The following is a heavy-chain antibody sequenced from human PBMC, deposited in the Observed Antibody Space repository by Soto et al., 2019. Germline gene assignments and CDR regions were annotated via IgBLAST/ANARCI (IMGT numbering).Heavy chain of an antibody. CDR1: GFTFSRYA. CDR2: ITGSGSIT. V-gene: IGHV3-23*01. D-gene: IGHD3-3*01. J-gene: IGHJ3*02. CDR3: ARDAGLRFLEWTPGHAFDI. Sequence: GSLRLSCAASGFTFSRYAMSWVRQAPGRGLDWVSGITGSGSITYYAASVKGRFTISRGNAKNSPYLQMNSLRAEDTAVYYCARDAGLRFLEWTPGHAFDIWGQGTMVTVSS.